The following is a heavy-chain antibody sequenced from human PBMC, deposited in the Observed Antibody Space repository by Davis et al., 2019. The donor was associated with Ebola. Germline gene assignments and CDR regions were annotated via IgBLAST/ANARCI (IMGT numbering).Heavy chain of an antibody. V-gene: IGHV3-23*01. Sequence: GESLKISCAASGFTFSSYAMSWVRQAPGKGLEWVSSISGNGGTTYYADSVKGQFTISRDNSKNTLYLQMNSLRAEDTAVYYCARQYCSDTTCYTDAFDVWGQGTWVTVSS. D-gene: IGHD2-2*02. CDR2: ISGNGGTT. CDR1: GFTFSSYA. J-gene: IGHJ3*01. CDR3: ARQYCSDTTCYTDAFDV.